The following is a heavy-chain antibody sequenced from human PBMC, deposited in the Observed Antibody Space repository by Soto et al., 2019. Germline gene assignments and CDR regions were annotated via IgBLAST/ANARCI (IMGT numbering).Heavy chain of an antibody. V-gene: IGHV4-39*01. D-gene: IGHD6-6*01. CDR3: ARLDGSSDNDYYYGMDV. CDR2: IFFTGST. J-gene: IGHJ6*02. CDR1: GGYIRSTSYH. Sequence: PSETQSLTCTVSGGYIRSTSYHWGWNRQPPGKRLEWIGSIFFTGSTYYNPSLKSRATIYVDTSKDQFSLKLRSVTAADTAVYYCARLDGSSDNDYYYGMDVWGQGTTVTVSS.